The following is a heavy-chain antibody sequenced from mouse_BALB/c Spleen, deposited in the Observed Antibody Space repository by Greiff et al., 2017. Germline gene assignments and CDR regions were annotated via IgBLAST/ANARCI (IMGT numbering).Heavy chain of an antibody. Sequence: VQLQQSGAELVKPGASVKLSCTASGFTIKDSYMHWVKQRPEQGLEWIGRIDPANGNTKYDPKFQGKATITADTSSNTAYLQLSSLTSEDTAVYYCAGSWTLDYWGQGTTRTVSS. CDR1: GFTIKDSY. J-gene: IGHJ2*01. CDR3: AGSWTLDY. CDR2: IDPANGNT. D-gene: IGHD1-1*01. V-gene: IGHV14-3*02.